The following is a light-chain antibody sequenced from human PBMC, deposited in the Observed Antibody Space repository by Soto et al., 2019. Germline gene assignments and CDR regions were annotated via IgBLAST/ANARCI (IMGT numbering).Light chain of an antibody. J-gene: IGKJ2*01. Sequence: DVQMTQSPSTLSASVGDSVTFTCQASESISTWLAWYQQKPGKAPKFLIYKASNLQSGVPSRFSGSGSGTEFTLTISYVQPDDFATYFCQEYKSYSYVFGQGTTLEMK. V-gene: IGKV1-5*03. CDR3: QEYKSYSYV. CDR2: KAS. CDR1: ESISTW.